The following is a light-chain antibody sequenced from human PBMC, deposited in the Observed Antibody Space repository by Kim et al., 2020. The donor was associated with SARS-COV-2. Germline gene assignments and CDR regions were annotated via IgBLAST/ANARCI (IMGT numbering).Light chain of an antibody. CDR1: QAISSY. Sequence: GDRVTITCRASQAISSYLAWYQQKPGKAPKFLIYAASTLQSGVPSRFSGSGSGTDFTLTISRLQSEDFATYYCQQYYSFPWTFGQGTKVDIK. CDR3: QQYYSFPWT. V-gene: IGKV1-8*01. CDR2: AAS. J-gene: IGKJ1*01.